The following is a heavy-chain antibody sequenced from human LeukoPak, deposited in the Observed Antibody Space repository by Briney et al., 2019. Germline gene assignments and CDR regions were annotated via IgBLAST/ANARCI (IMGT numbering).Heavy chain of an antibody. CDR3: ARDPYILDAA. CDR2: INSDGSGT. V-gene: IGHV3-74*01. CDR1: GLSISGYW. Sequence: QPGGSLRLSCTASGLSISGYWMHWVRQAPGKGLVWLSRINSDGSGTDCADSVKGRFTVSRDNGKNTVYLRMSSLRAEDTAVYYCARDPYILDAAWGQGTLVTVSS. J-gene: IGHJ5*02. D-gene: IGHD3-16*01.